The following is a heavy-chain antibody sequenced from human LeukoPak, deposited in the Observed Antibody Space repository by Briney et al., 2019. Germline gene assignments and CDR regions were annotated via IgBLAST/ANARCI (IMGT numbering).Heavy chain of an antibody. CDR2: IYYSGST. V-gene: IGHV4-31*03. CDR1: GGSISSGGYY. Sequence: PSETLTLTCTVSGGSISSGGYYWSWIRQHPGKGLEWIGYIYYSGSTYYNPSLKSRVTISVDTSKNQFSLKLSSVTAADTAVYYCAGGPGGDYFDYWGQGTLVTVSS. D-gene: IGHD2-21*01. CDR3: AGGPGGDYFDY. J-gene: IGHJ4*02.